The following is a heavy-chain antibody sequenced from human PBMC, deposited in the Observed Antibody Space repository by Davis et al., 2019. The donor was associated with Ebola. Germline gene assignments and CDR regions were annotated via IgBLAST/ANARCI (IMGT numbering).Heavy chain of an antibody. J-gene: IGHJ4*02. Sequence: GGSLRLSCATSGFTFSSYAMNWVRQAPGKGLEWVAVISYDGSNKYYADSVKGRFTISSDNSKNTLYLQMNSLRAEDTAVYYCAKDWGPSSSWHWGGVYWGQGTLVTVSS. CDR3: AKDWGPSSSWHWGGVY. CDR1: GFTFSSYA. V-gene: IGHV3-30*18. CDR2: ISYDGSNK. D-gene: IGHD6-13*01.